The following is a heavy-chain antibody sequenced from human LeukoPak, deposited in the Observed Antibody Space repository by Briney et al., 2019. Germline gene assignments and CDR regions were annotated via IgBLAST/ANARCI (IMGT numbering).Heavy chain of an antibody. CDR1: GFTVSSNY. CDR3: ARDPPYSRHYYMDV. V-gene: IGHV3-53*01. J-gene: IGHJ6*03. CDR2: IYSGGST. Sequence: GGSLRLSCAASGFTVSSNYMSWVRQAPGKGLEWVSVIYSGGSTYYADSVKDRFTISRDNSKNTLYLQMNSLRAEDTAVYYCARDPPYSRHYYMDVWGKGTTVTVSS. D-gene: IGHD6-13*01.